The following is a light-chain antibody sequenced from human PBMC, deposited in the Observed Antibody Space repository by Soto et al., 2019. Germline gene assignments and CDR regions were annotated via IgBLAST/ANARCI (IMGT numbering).Light chain of an antibody. CDR2: DAS. CDR1: QSVNNN. Sequence: EIVMTQSPATLSVSPGERGTLSCRASQSVNNNLAWYQQKPGQAPRLLIYDASTRATGIPARFSGSGSGTEFTLTISSLEPEDFAVYYCQQYGSSPFTFGPGTKVDN. J-gene: IGKJ3*01. CDR3: QQYGSSPFT. V-gene: IGKV3-15*01.